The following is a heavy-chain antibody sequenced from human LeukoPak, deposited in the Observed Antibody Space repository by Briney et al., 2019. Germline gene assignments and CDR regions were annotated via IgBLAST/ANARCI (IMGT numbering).Heavy chain of an antibody. J-gene: IGHJ2*01. CDR3: ARDRYDWYFDL. D-gene: IGHD1-1*01. CDR1: GGSFSGYY. V-gene: IGHV4-34*01. Sequence: SETLSLTCAVYGGSFSGYYWSWIRQPPGKGLEWTGEINHSGSTNYNPSLKSRVTISVDTSKSQFSLKLSSVTAADTAVYYCARDRYDWYFDLWGRGTLVTVSS. CDR2: INHSGST.